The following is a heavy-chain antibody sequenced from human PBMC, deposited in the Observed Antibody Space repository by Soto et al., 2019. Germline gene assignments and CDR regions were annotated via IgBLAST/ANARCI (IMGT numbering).Heavy chain of an antibody. J-gene: IGHJ6*02. V-gene: IGHV5-51*01. Sequence: GESLKISCQGSGYSFTSYSIGSVLQLPWNGRGWKGIFDPGDADTRYSPPFHGQVTNSADKSISTAYQHWSSLKASDTAIYYCARDRGVVNYYDGMDVWGQGTTVTVS. CDR1: GYSFTSYS. D-gene: IGHD3-10*01. CDR2: FDPGDADT. CDR3: ARDRGVVNYYDGMDV.